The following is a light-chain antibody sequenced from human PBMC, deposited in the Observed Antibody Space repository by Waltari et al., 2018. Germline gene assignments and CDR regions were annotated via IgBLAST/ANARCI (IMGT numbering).Light chain of an antibody. V-gene: IGLV2-11*01. J-gene: IGLJ3*02. CDR1: SRYLGGYHF. CDR2: DVT. CDR3: CSYAGTSWV. Sequence: QSALTQPRSVSGSPGPSVPISFPGPSRYLGGYHFVSWYQQHPGQAPKLRIYDVTERPSGVPDRFSGSKSGNTASLTISGLQADDEGDYHCCSYAGTSWVFGGGTKLTVL.